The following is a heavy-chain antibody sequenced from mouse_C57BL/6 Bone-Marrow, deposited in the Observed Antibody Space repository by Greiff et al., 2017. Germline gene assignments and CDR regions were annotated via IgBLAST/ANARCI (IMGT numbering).Heavy chain of an antibody. J-gene: IGHJ3*01. D-gene: IGHD1-1*01. V-gene: IGHV1-54*01. CDR1: GYAFTNYL. CDR2: INPGSGGT. Sequence: VQLQESGAELVRPGTSVKVSCKASGYAFTNYLIEWVKQRPGQGLEWIGVINPGSGGTNYNEKFKGKATLTADKSSSTAYMQLSSLTSEDSAVYLGASHGYYGSSPWFAYWGQGTLVTVSA. CDR3: ASHGYYGSSPWFAY.